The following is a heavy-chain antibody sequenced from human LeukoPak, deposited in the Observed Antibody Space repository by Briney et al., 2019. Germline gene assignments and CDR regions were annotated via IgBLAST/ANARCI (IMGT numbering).Heavy chain of an antibody. V-gene: IGHV4-39*01. CDR3: TLAIAAAGHY. D-gene: IGHD6-13*01. CDR1: GGSISSSSYC. Sequence: SETLSLTCTVSGGSISSSSYCWGWIRQPPGKGQKWIGSIYYSGSTYYNPSLKSRVTISVDTSKNQFSLKLSSVTAADTAVYYCTLAIAAAGHYWGQGTLVTVSS. J-gene: IGHJ4*02. CDR2: IYYSGST.